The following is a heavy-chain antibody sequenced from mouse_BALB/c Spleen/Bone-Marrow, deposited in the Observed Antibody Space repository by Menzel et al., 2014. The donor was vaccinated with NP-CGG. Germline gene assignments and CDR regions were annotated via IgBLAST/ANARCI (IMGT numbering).Heavy chain of an antibody. J-gene: IGHJ2*01. Sequence: QVQLQQSGPGLMAPSQSLSITCTVSGFSLTVYGVNWVRRPPGKGLEWLGMIWGDGITDYNSAFKSRLSISKDDSKSQVFLKVDSLQTDDTAKYYCAREGNYFDYWGQGTTLTVSS. CDR2: IWGDGIT. CDR1: GFSLTVYG. CDR3: AREGNYFDY. V-gene: IGHV2-6-7*01.